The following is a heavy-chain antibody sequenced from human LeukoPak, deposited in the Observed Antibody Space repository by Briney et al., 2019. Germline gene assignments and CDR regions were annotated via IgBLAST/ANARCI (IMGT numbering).Heavy chain of an antibody. CDR1: GFTVITND. D-gene: IGHD1-14*01. Sequence: GGSLRLSCAASGFTVITNDMTWVRQAPGKGLEWVANINQGGSDKYYVDSVKGRFTISRDNANNLLYLQMNSLRGEDTAVYYCTRDRSRAEDDWGQGTLVTVSS. CDR2: INQGGSDK. CDR3: TRDRSRAEDD. V-gene: IGHV3-7*01. J-gene: IGHJ4*02.